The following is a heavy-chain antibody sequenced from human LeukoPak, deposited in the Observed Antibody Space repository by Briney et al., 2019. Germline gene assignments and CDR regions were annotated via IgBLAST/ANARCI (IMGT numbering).Heavy chain of an antibody. V-gene: IGHV4-59*02. D-gene: IGHD5-12*01. J-gene: IGHJ4*02. CDR1: GGSVSSYY. CDR3: ARSHDIVATKLGY. Sequence: SETLSLTCTVSGGSVSSYYWSLIRQPPRKGLEWIEYIYYSGSTNYNPSLKSRVTISVDTSKNQFSLKLSSVTAADTAVYYCARSHDIVATKLGYWGQGTLVTVSS. CDR2: IYYSGST.